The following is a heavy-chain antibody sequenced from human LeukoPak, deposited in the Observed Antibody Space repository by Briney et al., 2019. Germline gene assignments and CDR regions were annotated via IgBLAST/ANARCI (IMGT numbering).Heavy chain of an antibody. V-gene: IGHV4-39*07. Sequence: SETLSLTCTVSGGSISSSSYYWGWIRQPPGKGLEWIGSIYYSGSTYYNPSLKSRVTISVDTSKNQFSLKLSSVTAAGTAVYYCAKYDFWSGLVGYFDYWGQGTLVTVSS. CDR2: IYYSGST. CDR1: GGSISSSSYY. CDR3: AKYDFWSGLVGYFDY. D-gene: IGHD3-3*01. J-gene: IGHJ4*02.